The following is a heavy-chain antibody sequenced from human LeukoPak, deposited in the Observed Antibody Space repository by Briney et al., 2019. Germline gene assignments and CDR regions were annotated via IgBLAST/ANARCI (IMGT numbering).Heavy chain of an antibody. V-gene: IGHV1-2*06. D-gene: IGHD2-8*01. J-gene: IGHJ5*02. Sequence: GASVEVSCKASGYTFTGYYMHWVRQAPGQGLEWMGRINPNSGGTNYAQKFQGRVTMTRDTSISTAYMELSRLRSDDTAVYYCARDMIPLLMVYAQHNWFDPWGQGTLVTVSS. CDR3: ARDMIPLLMVYAQHNWFDP. CDR2: INPNSGGT. CDR1: GYTFTGYY.